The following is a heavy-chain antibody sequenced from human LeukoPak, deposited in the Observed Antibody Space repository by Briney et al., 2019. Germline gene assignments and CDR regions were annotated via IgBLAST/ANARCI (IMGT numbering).Heavy chain of an antibody. Sequence: GGSLRLSCAASGFTFSSYGVHWVRQAPGKGLEWVAFIRYDGSNKYYADSVKGRFTISRDNSKNTLYLQMNSLRAEDTAVYYCATLGLWFGELLFDYWGQGTLVTVSS. CDR2: IRYDGSNK. CDR1: GFTFSSYG. J-gene: IGHJ4*02. CDR3: ATLGLWFGELLFDY. D-gene: IGHD3-10*01. V-gene: IGHV3-30*02.